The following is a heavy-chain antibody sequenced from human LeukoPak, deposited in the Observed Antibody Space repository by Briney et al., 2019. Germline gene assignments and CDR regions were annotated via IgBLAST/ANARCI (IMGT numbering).Heavy chain of an antibody. CDR1: GFTFDDYA. CDR3: AKDRGFTMVRGVTFDY. J-gene: IGHJ4*02. Sequence: GGSLRLSCAASGFTFDDYAMHWVRQAPGKGLEWVSGISWNSGRIGYADSVKGRFTISRDNAKNSLYLQMNSLRAEDTALYYCAKDRGFTMVRGVTFDYWGQGTLVTVSS. D-gene: IGHD3-10*01. CDR2: ISWNSGRI. V-gene: IGHV3-9*01.